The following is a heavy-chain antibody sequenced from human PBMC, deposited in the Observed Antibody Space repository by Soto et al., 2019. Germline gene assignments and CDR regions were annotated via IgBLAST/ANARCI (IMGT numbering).Heavy chain of an antibody. CDR1: GGSISSGGYY. CDR2: IYYSGSP. D-gene: IGHD2-21*01. CDR3: AASCVGCGGFNYYGMDV. Sequence: QVQLQESGPGLVKPSQTLSLTCTVSGGSISSGGYYWSWIRQHPGKGLEWIGYIYYSGSPYYNPSLKSRLTISSDTSKNQFSLKLSSVTAADTAVYYCAASCVGCGGFNYYGMDVWGQGTTVTVSS. J-gene: IGHJ6*02. V-gene: IGHV4-31*03.